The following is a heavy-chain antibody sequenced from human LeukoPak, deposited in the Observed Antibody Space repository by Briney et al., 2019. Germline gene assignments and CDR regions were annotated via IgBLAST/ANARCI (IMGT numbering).Heavy chain of an antibody. D-gene: IGHD3-10*01. CDR1: GYAFTDYY. Sequence: EASVTVSCKASGYAFTDYYIHWVRQAPGQGLEWMGWINPNSCDTNYAQKFQGRVTMTRDTSISTAYMELSRLRSDDTAVYYCARDLRPRITMVRGKFDYWGQGTLVTVSS. V-gene: IGHV1-2*02. CDR2: INPNSCDT. J-gene: IGHJ4*02. CDR3: ARDLRPRITMVRGKFDY.